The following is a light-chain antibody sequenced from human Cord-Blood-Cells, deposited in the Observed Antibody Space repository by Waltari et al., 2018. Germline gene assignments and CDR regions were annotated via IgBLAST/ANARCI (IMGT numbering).Light chain of an antibody. V-gene: IGLV2-14*01. Sequence: QSALTQPASVSGSPGKSITIPCTGTSSDVGGYNYVSWYQQHPGKAPKLLIYEVSNRPSGFSKRFAGSKSGNTASLTISGLQAEDEADYYCSSYTSSSTLVFGTGTKVTVL. CDR1: SSDVGGYNY. CDR3: SSYTSSSTLV. J-gene: IGLJ1*01. CDR2: EVS.